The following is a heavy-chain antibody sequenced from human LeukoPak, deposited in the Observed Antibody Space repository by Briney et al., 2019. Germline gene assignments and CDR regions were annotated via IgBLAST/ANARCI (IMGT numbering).Heavy chain of an antibody. CDR3: AKTMSPYYYDSSGF. V-gene: IGHV3-30*02. Sequence: GGSLRLSCAASVFTFSSYGMHWVRQAPGKGLEGVAFIRYDGSNKYYADSVKGRFTISRDNSKNTLYLQMNSLRTEDTAVYYCAKTMSPYYYDSSGFWGQGTLVTVSS. D-gene: IGHD3-22*01. CDR2: IRYDGSNK. J-gene: IGHJ4*02. CDR1: VFTFSSYG.